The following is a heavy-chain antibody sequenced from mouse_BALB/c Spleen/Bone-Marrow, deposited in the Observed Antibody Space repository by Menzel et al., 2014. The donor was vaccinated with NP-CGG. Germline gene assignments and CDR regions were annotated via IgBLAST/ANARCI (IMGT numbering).Heavy chain of an antibody. CDR3: ARRGNMDANPGYFDV. V-gene: IGHV5-6-2*01. Sequence: EVMLVESGGGLVKLGGSLKLSCAASGFTFSSYYMSWVRQTPEKRLELVAAINSNGGSTYYPDTVKGRFTISRDNAKNTLYLQMSSLKSEDTALYYCARRGNMDANPGYFDVWGAGTTVTVSS. J-gene: IGHJ1*01. D-gene: IGHD1-1*02. CDR1: GFTFSSYY. CDR2: INSNGGST.